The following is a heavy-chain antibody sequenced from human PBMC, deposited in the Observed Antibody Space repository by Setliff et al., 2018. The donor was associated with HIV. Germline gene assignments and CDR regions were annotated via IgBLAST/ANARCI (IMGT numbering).Heavy chain of an antibody. CDR1: GFTVSSNY. CDR3: IKDSLPGRCDI. J-gene: IGHJ3*02. Sequence: GGSLRLSCAPSGFTVSSNYMTWVRQAPGKGLEWVGNIKPDGSETYYVGSVRGRFTISRDNAKNSLSLQMNSLRPEDTALYYCIKDSLPGRCDIWGQGTMVTVSS. D-gene: IGHD2-15*01. CDR2: IKPDGSET. V-gene: IGHV3-7*03.